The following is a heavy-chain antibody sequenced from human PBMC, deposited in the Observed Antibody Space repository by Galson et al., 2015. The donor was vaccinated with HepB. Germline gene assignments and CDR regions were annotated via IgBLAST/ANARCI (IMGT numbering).Heavy chain of an antibody. V-gene: IGHV3-48*03. CDR1: GFNFSNYE. CDR2: ISSTGRTI. J-gene: IGHJ4*02. D-gene: IGHD3-16*01. CDR3: ARGLPVFGYVGGD. Sequence: SLRLSCAASGFNFSNYEMNWVRQGPGKGLEWVSYISSTGRTIFYADSVKGRFTISRDNAKKSLFLQMNSLRVEDTAIYYCARGLPVFGYVGGDWGQGTLVSVSS.